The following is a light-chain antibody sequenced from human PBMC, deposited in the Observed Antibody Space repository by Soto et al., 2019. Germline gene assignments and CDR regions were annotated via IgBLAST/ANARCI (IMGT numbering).Light chain of an antibody. CDR3: QQYNNWPPM. CDR2: GAS. V-gene: IGKV3-15*01. J-gene: IGKJ1*01. CDR1: QSVSSN. Sequence: EIVMTQSPATLSVSPGERATLSCRPSQSVSSNLAWYQQKPGQAPRLLIYGASTRATGIPARFSGSGSGTEFTLTISSLQSEDFAVYYCQQYNNWPPMFGQGTKV.